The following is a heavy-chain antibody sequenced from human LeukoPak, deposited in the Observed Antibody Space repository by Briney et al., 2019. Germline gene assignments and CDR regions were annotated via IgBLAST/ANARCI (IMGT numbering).Heavy chain of an antibody. V-gene: IGHV4-4*07. CDR2: IYTSGST. Sequence: SETLSLTCTVSGGSISSYYWSWIRQPAGKGLEWIGCIYTSGSTNYNPSLKSRVTMSVDTSKNQFSLKLSSVTAADTAVYYCARGILLPAAITPWFDPWGQGTLVTVFS. J-gene: IGHJ5*02. CDR3: ARGILLPAAITPWFDP. D-gene: IGHD2-2*02. CDR1: GGSISSYY.